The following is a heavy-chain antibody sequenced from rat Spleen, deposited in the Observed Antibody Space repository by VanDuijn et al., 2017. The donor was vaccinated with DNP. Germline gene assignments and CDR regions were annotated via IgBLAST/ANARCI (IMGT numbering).Heavy chain of an antibody. CDR3: ARSTDCGCNWDY. V-gene: IGHV3-3*01. CDR1: GYSITSDYR. D-gene: IGHD5-1*01. CDR2: INSEGTT. Sequence: EVQLQESGPGLVKPSQSLSLTCSVTGYSITSDYRWNWIRKFPGNKLEWMVYINSEGTTKYNPSLKSRISVTRDTSKNQFFLQVKSITTEDTATYYCARSTDCGCNWDYWGQGVMVPVSS. J-gene: IGHJ2*01.